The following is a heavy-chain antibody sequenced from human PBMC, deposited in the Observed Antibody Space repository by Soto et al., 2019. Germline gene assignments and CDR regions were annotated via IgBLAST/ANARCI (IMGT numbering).Heavy chain of an antibody. J-gene: IGHJ5*02. Sequence: DVQLVESGGGLVQPGRSLRLSCAASGFTFDDYAMHWVRQAPGKGLAWGAGIRWNRGSIVYADSVKGRFTISRDNAKNSLYLQMNSLRAEDTALYYCAKDTLESGKQGWLFDPWGQGTLVTVSS. CDR3: AKDTLESGKQGWLFDP. V-gene: IGHV3-9*01. D-gene: IGHD1-1*01. CDR2: IRWNRGSI. CDR1: GFTFDDYA.